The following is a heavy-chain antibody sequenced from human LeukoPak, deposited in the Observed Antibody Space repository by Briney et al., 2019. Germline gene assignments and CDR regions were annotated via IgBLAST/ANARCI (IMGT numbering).Heavy chain of an antibody. V-gene: IGHV4-59*01. J-gene: IGHJ4*02. CDR1: GGSIGSYF. Sequence: SETLSLTCTISGGSIGSYFWSWIRQPPGKGLEWIGYIFYTGSTNYSPSLKSRVTISLDTSKNQSSLNLTSVTAADTAVYFCARIRSSLTVDYWGQGTLVSVSS. CDR2: IFYTGST. D-gene: IGHD3-10*01. CDR3: ARIRSSLTVDY.